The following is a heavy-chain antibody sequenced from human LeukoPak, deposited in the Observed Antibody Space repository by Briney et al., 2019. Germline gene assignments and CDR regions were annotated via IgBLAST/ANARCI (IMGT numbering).Heavy chain of an antibody. D-gene: IGHD6-13*01. CDR2: INPNSGGT. CDR1: GYTFTSYA. CDR3: ARVGIAAAGI. Sequence: ASVKVSCKASGYTFTSYAMHWVRQAPGQRLEWMGWINPNSGGTNYAQKFQGRVTMTRDTSISTAYMELSRLRSDDTAVYYCARVGIAAAGIWGQGTLVTVSS. J-gene: IGHJ4*02. V-gene: IGHV1-2*02.